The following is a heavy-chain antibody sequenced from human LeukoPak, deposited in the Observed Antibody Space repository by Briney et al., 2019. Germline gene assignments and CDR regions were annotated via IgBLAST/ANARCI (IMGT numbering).Heavy chain of an antibody. CDR1: GFTVSNNR. CDR3: VREREGSNSEH. D-gene: IGHD1-26*01. J-gene: IGHJ1*01. Sequence: GGSLRLSCAASGFTVSNNRLSWVRQAPGMGLEWVSTIYSDGNTYYPDSVKGRFTISRDGSKNTLYLQLNSLRAEDTAIYYCVREREGSNSEHWGQGTLVTVSS. V-gene: IGHV3-53*01. CDR2: IYSDGNT.